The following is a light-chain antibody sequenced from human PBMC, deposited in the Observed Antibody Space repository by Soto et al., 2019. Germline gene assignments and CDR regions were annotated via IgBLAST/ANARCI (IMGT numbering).Light chain of an antibody. Sequence: EMVMTQSPATLSVSPGERATLSCRAXQNLSRNLAWYQQQPGQAPRLLIYGASTRATGIPARFSGSGSGTDFTLTISSLQSEDFAVYYCQQYDNWPHTFGQGTKLEIK. CDR2: GAS. V-gene: IGKV3-15*01. CDR1: QNLSRN. J-gene: IGKJ2*01. CDR3: QQYDNWPHT.